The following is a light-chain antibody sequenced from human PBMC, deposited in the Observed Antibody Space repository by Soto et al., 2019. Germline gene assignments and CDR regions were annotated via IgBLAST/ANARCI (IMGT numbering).Light chain of an antibody. CDR2: GAS. J-gene: IGKJ4*01. CDR1: QSISSSF. Sequence: EFVLTQSPGTLSLSPGERATLSCRASQSISSSFLAWYQQNPGQAPRLLIYGASSRGTGIPDRFSGSGSGTDFTLTISRLEPEDFAVYYCQHYGSSRPFTFGGGTKVEIK. V-gene: IGKV3-20*01. CDR3: QHYGSSRPFT.